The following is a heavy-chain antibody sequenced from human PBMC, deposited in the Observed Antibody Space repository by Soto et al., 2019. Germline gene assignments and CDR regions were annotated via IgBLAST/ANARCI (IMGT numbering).Heavy chain of an antibody. CDR2: ISGGGDTT. V-gene: IGHV3-23*01. CDR3: WRKSQGSVTVTGNWYFRS. Sequence: EVQLLESGGGLLQPGGSLRLSCAASGFTFGGYAMNWVRQAPGKGLEWVSGISGGGDTTFYTDSVKGRFTISRDNSGNTLYLQMNSLRAEDTAVYFCWRKSQGSVTVTGNWYFRSMGPWHPGHCLL. J-gene: IGHJ2*01. CDR1: GFTFGGYA. D-gene: IGHD4-17*01.